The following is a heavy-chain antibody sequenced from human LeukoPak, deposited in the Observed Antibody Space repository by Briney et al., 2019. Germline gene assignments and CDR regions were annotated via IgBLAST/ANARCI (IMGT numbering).Heavy chain of an antibody. J-gene: IGHJ5*02. CDR1: GYTFTNYG. V-gene: IGHV1-18*01. CDR2: INVYNGKT. Sequence: GASVKVSCKASGYTFTNYGISWVRQAPGQGLEWMAWINVYNGKTYYAQNFQGRVTVTTDTSTSTAYMELGNLRSDDTAVYYCAREGAAAEDVNWFDPWGQGTLVTVSS. D-gene: IGHD6-25*01. CDR3: AREGAAAEDVNWFDP.